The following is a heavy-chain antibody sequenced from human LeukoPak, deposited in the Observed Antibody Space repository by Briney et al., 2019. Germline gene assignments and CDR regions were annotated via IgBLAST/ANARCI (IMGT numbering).Heavy chain of an antibody. CDR2: IWFGRSNK. D-gene: IGHD6-19*01. CDR1: GLNFSNYG. V-gene: IGHV3-30*02. J-gene: IGHJ3*02. Sequence: GGSLRLSCAASGLNFSNYGMHWVRQAPGKGLEWEALIWFGRSNKFYADSVKGRFTISRDDSKNTLYLEMNSLRAEDTAVYYCAKEYSSGWYDAFDIWGQGTMVTVSS. CDR3: AKEYSSGWYDAFDI.